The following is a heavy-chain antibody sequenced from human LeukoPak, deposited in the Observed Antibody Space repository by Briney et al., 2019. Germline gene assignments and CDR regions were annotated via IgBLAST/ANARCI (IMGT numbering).Heavy chain of an antibody. V-gene: IGHV3-48*01. CDR3: ARTDFWSGHNWFDP. Sequence: PGGSLTLSCAASGFTFSSYSMNWVRQAPGKGLEWVSYISSSSSTIYYADSVKGRFTISRDNAKNSLYLQMNSLRAEDTAVYYCARTDFWSGHNWFDPWGQGTLVTVSS. CDR1: GFTFSSYS. CDR2: ISSSSSTI. J-gene: IGHJ5*02. D-gene: IGHD3-3*01.